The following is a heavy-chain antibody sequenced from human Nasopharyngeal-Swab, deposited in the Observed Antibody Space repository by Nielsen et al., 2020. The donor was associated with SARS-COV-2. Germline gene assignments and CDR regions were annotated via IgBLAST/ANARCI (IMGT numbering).Heavy chain of an antibody. CDR2: IIPVFGKT. J-gene: IGHJ6*03. CDR1: GGTFNSYA. Sequence: SVKVSCKPSGGTFNSYAFSWVRQAPGQGLEWMGRIIPVFGKTNYAQDFQGRVTITADNSTATAYMQVSSLRSEDTAVYYCARESGSSQYSAYYMDVWGKGTAVTVSS. D-gene: IGHD2-15*01. V-gene: IGHV1-69*04. CDR3: ARESGSSQYSAYYMDV.